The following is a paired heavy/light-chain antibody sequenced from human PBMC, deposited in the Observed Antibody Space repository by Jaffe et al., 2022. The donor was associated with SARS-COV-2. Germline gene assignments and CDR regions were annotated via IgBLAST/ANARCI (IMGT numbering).Light chain of an antibody. Sequence: QSVLTQPPSVSAAPGQKVTISCSGSSSNIGNNYVSWYQQLPGTAPKLLIYDNNKRPSGIPDRFSGSKSGTSATLGITGLQTGDEADYYCGTWDSRLSGGVFGGGTKLTVL. V-gene: IGLV1-51*01. CDR2: DNN. CDR1: SSNIGNNY. J-gene: IGLJ3*02. CDR3: GTWDSRLSGGV.
Heavy chain of an antibody. V-gene: IGHV3-7*01. CDR2: IKEDGREK. Sequence: EVQLVESGGGLVQPGGSLRLSCAASGFTFSSYWMSWVRQAPGKGLEWVANIKEDGREKYYVDSVKGRFTISRDNAKNSLYLQMNSLRAEDTVVYYCAREVRYYDSGNYMKYYYYMDVWGKGATVTVSS. J-gene: IGHJ6*03. CDR1: GFTFSSYW. CDR3: AREVRYYDSGNYMKYYYYMDV. D-gene: IGHD3-10*01.